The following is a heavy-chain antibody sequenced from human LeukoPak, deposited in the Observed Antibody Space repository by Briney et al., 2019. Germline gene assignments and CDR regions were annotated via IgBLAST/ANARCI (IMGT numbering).Heavy chain of an antibody. V-gene: IGHV3-21*01. CDR3: ARDSGTEQLAAPTDY. J-gene: IGHJ4*02. Sequence: GGSLRLSCAASGFTFSSYSMNWVRQAPGKGLEWVSSISSSSSYIYYADSVKGRFTISRDNAKNSLYLQMNSPRAEDTAVYYCARDSGTEQLAAPTDYWGQGTLVTVSS. D-gene: IGHD6-6*01. CDR1: GFTFSSYS. CDR2: ISSSSSYI.